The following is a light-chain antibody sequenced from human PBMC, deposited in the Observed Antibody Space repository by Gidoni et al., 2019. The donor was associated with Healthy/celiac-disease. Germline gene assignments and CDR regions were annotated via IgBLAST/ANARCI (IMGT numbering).Light chain of an antibody. CDR3: QQYNSYPWT. CDR1: QSISSG. V-gene: IGKV1-5*01. Sequence: DIQMPQSPSTLSASVGDRVTITCRASQSISSGLAWYQQKPGKAPKLLIYDASSLESGVPSRFSGSGSGTEFTLTISSLQPDDFATYYCQQYNSYPWTFXXXTKVEIK. J-gene: IGKJ1*01. CDR2: DAS.